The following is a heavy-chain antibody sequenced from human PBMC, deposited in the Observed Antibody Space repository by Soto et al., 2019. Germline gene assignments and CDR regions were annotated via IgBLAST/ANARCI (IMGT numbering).Heavy chain of an antibody. CDR1: GFSFRSYA. CDR3: AKGGYTSYYDY. Sequence: ESGGGLVQPGGSLRLSCAASGFSFRSYAMTWVRQAPGKGLEWVSTIRASGDSTFYADSVKGRITISRDNSKNTVYLQMNTLEAEDTAVYFCAKGGYTSYYDYWGQGILVTVSS. J-gene: IGHJ4*02. D-gene: IGHD5-18*01. CDR2: IRASGDST. V-gene: IGHV3-23*01.